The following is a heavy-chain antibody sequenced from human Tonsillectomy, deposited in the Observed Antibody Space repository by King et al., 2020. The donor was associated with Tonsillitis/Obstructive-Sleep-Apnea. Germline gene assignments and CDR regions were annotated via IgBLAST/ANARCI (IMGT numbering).Heavy chain of an antibody. CDR3: TRDRSHDYGDSYYFDY. CDR1: GFTFGDYA. V-gene: IGHV3-49*04. Sequence: VQLVESGGGLVQPGRSLRLSCTASGFTFGDYAMSWVRQAPGKGLEWVGFIRSKAYGGTTEYAANVKGRVTISRDDSKSIAYMQMNSLKTADTAVYYCTRDRSHDYGDSYYFDYWGQGTLGTVSS. D-gene: IGHD4-17*01. J-gene: IGHJ4*02. CDR2: IRSKAYGGTT.